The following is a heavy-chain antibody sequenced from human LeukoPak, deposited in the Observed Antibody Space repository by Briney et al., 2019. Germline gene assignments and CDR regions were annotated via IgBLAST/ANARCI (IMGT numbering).Heavy chain of an antibody. V-gene: IGHV3-66*01. CDR2: IYSGGST. D-gene: IGHD6-19*01. CDR1: GFTVSSNY. CDR3: ARGSGIAVAGIVVDPFDY. J-gene: IGHJ4*02. Sequence: GGSLRLSCAASGFTVSSNYMSWVRQAPGKGLEWVSVIYSGGSTYYADSVKGRFTISRDNSKNTLYLQMNSLRAEDTAVYYCARGSGIAVAGIVVDPFDYWGQGTLVTVSS.